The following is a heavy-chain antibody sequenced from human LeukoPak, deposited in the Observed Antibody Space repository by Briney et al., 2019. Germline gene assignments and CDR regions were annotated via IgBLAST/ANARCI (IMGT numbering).Heavy chain of an antibody. Sequence: PSETLSLTCTVSGGSISSGDYYWSWIRQPPGKGLEWIGYIYYSGSTYYNPSLKSRVTISVDTSKNQFSLKLSSVTAADMAVYYCARAPMAEAIAFDIWGQGTMVTVSS. V-gene: IGHV4-30-4*01. CDR3: ARAPMAEAIAFDI. CDR2: IYYSGST. J-gene: IGHJ3*02. CDR1: GGSISSGDYY. D-gene: IGHD3-10*01.